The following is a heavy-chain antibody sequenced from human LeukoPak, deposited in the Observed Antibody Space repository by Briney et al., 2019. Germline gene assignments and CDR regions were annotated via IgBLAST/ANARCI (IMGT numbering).Heavy chain of an antibody. Sequence: PGGSLRLSCAASGFTFSSYAMSWVRQAPGKGLEWVSAISGSGGSTYYADSVKGRFTISRDNSKNTLYLQMNSLRAEDTAVYYCARPPYFLNRREEYYFDYWGQGTLVTVSS. V-gene: IGHV3-23*01. J-gene: IGHJ4*02. D-gene: IGHD2/OR15-2a*01. CDR3: ARPPYFLNRREEYYFDY. CDR1: GFTFSSYA. CDR2: ISGSGGST.